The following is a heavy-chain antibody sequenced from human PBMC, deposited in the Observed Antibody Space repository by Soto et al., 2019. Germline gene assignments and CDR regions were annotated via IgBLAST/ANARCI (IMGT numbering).Heavy chain of an antibody. CDR1: GGSISSYY. CDR3: AESRSGWIFDY. CDR2: MSDSGST. Sequence: SETLSLTCTVSGGSISSYYWNWIRQPPGKGLEWIGYMSDSGSTNYSPSLKSRVTISADSSKNQFSLRLNSVTAADTAVYYCAESRSGWIFDYWGQGTLVTVSS. J-gene: IGHJ4*02. V-gene: IGHV4-59*01. D-gene: IGHD6-19*01.